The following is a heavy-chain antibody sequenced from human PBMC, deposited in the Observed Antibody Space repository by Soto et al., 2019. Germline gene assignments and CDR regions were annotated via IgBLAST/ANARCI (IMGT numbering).Heavy chain of an antibody. CDR1: GYTFTSYG. CDR2: ISAYNGNT. Sequence: ASVKVSCKASGYTFTSYGISWVRQAPGQGLEWMGWISAYNGNTNYAQKLQGRVTMTTDTSTSTAYMELRSLRSDDTAVYYCARSYSSSWYVYYYYMDVWGKGTTVTVSS. J-gene: IGHJ6*03. CDR3: ARSYSSSWYVYYYYMDV. V-gene: IGHV1-18*01. D-gene: IGHD6-13*01.